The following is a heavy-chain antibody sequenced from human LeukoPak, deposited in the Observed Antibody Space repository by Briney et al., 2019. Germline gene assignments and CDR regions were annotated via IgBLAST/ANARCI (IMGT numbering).Heavy chain of an antibody. CDR3: ASSRIRPLGY. CDR1: GGSFSGYY. J-gene: IGHJ4*02. CDR2: INHSGST. D-gene: IGHD1-14*01. V-gene: IGHV4-34*01. Sequence: SETLSLTCAVYGGSFSGYYWSWIRQPPGKGLEWIGEINHSGSTNYNPSLKSRVTISVDTSKNQFSLKLSSVTAADTAVYYCASSRIRPLGYWGQGTLVTVSS.